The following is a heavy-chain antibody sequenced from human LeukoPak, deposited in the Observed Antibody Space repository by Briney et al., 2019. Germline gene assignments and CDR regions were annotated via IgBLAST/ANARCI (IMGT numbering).Heavy chain of an antibody. Sequence: PWGALRLSCGTSGFTFNKRWMSWVRQAPGKLPQWVASIKDDGSETFHADSVRGRFTISEDKARATLELQMKPLRAEHTALYHCATYPNWVAGDVWGKGNTVTVSS. CDR2: IKDDGSET. CDR1: GFTFNKRW. CDR3: ATYPNWVAGDV. J-gene: IGHJ6*04. D-gene: IGHD7-27*01. V-gene: IGHV3-7*03.